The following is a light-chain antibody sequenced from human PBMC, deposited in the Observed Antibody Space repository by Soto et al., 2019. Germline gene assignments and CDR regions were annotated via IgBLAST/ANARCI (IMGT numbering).Light chain of an antibody. J-gene: IGKJ2*01. CDR1: QSVNNNY. CDR2: GAS. V-gene: IGKV3-20*01. CDR3: QQYGSAPQT. Sequence: EVVLTQSPGTLSLSPGERATLSCRASQSVNNNYLAWYQQKPGQAPRLLIYGASSRATGMPGRFSGSGSGTDFSLTISKLEPEDFAVYYCQQYGSAPQTFGQGTRLDI.